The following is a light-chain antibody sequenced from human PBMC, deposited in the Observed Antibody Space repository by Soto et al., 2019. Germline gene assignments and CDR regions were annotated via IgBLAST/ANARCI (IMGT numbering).Light chain of an antibody. J-gene: IGKJ1*01. CDR1: QSVSSY. CDR3: HHFGSLPET. Sequence: EIVLTQSPAYLSLSPGERVTLSCRASQSVSSYLAWHQQKPGQTPSLLIYDAFIRATGIPDRFSGSGSGTDFTLTISSLEPEDSAVYYCHHFGSLPETFGQGTNVE. V-gene: IGKV3-11*01. CDR2: DAF.